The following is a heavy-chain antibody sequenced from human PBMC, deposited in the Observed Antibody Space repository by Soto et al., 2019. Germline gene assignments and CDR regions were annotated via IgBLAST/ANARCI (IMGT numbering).Heavy chain of an antibody. CDR3: AKRIGEYCTNGVCYTNYFDY. CDR2: ISGSGGST. V-gene: IGHV3-23*01. CDR1: GFTFSSYA. J-gene: IGHJ4*02. Sequence: PGGSLRRSCAASGFTFSSYAMSWVRPAPGKGLEWVSAISGSGGSTYYADSVKGRFTISRDNSKNTLYLQMNSLRAEDTAVYYCAKRIGEYCTNGVCYTNYFDYWGQGTLVTVSS. D-gene: IGHD2-8*01.